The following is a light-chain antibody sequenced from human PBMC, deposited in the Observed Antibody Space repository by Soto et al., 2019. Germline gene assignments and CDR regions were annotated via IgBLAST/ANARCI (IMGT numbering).Light chain of an antibody. CDR1: QSVNTY. CDR2: AAS. CDR3: QQGYSNPWT. Sequence: DIQMTQSPSSLSAPVGDRVTITCRASQSVNTYLHWYQQKPGKAPKLLIFAASNLRSGVPSRFSGSGSGTNFTLSLNSLQPEDFATYYCQQGYSNPWTFGQGTKVDIK. V-gene: IGKV1-39*01. J-gene: IGKJ1*01.